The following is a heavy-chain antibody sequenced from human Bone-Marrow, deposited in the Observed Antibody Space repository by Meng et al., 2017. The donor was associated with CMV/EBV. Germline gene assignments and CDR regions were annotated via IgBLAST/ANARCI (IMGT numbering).Heavy chain of an antibody. V-gene: IGHV1-2*02. CDR2: INPNSGGT. CDR1: GYTFPGYY. D-gene: IGHD2-2*03. CDR3: ARDRDWIYAASNYYYYYGMDV. Sequence: ASVKVSCKDSGYTFPGYYMHWVRQAPGQGLEWMGWINPNSGGTNYAQKFQGRVTMTRDTSISTAYMELSRLRSDDTAVYYCARDRDWIYAASNYYYYYGMDVWGQGTTVTVSS. J-gene: IGHJ6*02.